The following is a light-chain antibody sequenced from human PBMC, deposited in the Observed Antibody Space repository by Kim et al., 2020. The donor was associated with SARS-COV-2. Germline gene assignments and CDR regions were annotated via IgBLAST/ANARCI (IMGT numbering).Light chain of an antibody. CDR2: AKD. J-gene: IGLJ1*01. CDR3: NSRDNSGASYV. CDR1: SLRRYY. Sequence: GQTVRMTCQGDSLRRYYASWYQQRPGQGPVLVIYAKDNRPSGIPDRFSGSSAGNIASLTIAGAQAEDEADYYCNSRDNSGASYVFGTGTKVTVL. V-gene: IGLV3-19*01.